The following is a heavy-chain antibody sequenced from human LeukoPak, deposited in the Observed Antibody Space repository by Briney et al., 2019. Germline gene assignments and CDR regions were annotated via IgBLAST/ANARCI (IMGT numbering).Heavy chain of an antibody. D-gene: IGHD3-10*01. CDR2: IYYSGST. V-gene: IGHV4-31*03. J-gene: IGHJ3*02. CDR1: GGSISSGGYY. Sequence: SETLSLTCTVSGGSISSGGYYWSWIRQHPGKGLEWIGYIYYSGSTYYNPSLKSRVTISVDTSKNQFSLKLSSVTAADTAVYYCARWTGMVRGLFDIWGQGTMVTVSS. CDR3: ARWTGMVRGLFDI.